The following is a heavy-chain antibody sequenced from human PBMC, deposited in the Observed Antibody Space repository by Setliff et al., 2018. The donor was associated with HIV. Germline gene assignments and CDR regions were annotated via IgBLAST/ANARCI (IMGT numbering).Heavy chain of an antibody. V-gene: IGHV4-59*08. J-gene: IGHJ4*02. CDR3: VRPIVGDTARYFDF. CDR1: GGSISSYY. CDR2: LYYSGGT. Sequence: LSLTCTVSGGSISSYYWSWIRQPPGKGLEWIGYLYYSGGTNYNPSLKSRVTTSVDTSRNQFSLKLSSVTAADTAVYHCVRPIVGDTARYFDFWGQGTLVTVSS. D-gene: IGHD1-26*01.